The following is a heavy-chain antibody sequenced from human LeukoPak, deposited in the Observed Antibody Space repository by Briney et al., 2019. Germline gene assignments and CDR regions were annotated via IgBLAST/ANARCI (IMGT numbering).Heavy chain of an antibody. V-gene: IGHV3-21*01. J-gene: IGHJ4*02. CDR3: AREWSYEDY. Sequence: GGSLRLSCAASGFTFSSYTMNWVRQAPGKGLEWVSSISSSSSYLYYADSVKGRFTISRDNAENSLYLQMNSLRAEDTAVYYCAREWSYEDYWGQGTLVTVSS. CDR1: GFTFSSYT. CDR2: ISSSSSYL. D-gene: IGHD1-26*01.